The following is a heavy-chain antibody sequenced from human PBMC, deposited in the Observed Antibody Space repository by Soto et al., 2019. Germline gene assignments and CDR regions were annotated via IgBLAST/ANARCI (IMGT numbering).Heavy chain of an antibody. J-gene: IGHJ4*02. V-gene: IGHV2-5*02. CDR2: IYWDDDK. D-gene: IGHD3-10*01. Sequence: QITLKESGPTLVRPTQTLTLTCTFSGFSLTTSGVGVGWIRQPPGKALEWLAVIYWDDDKRYSSSLKSRLTITKDTSNYQVVLTMTNMDPVDTATYSCAHHPYYGLGSYYFDYWGQGTLVTVSS. CDR1: GFSLTTSGVG. CDR3: AHHPYYGLGSYYFDY.